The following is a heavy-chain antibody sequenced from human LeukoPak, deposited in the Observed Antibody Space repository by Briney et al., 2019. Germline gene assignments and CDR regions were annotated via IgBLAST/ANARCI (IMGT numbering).Heavy chain of an antibody. CDR1: GFTFSSYW. Sequence: PGGSLRLSCAASGFTFSSYWMSWVRQAPGKGLEWVANIKQDGNEKYYVDSVKGRFTISRDNAKNSLYLQTYSLRGEDTAIYYCARLWGDATIFDLWGQGTLVTVSS. V-gene: IGHV3-7*01. J-gene: IGHJ4*02. CDR2: IKQDGNEK. CDR3: ARLWGDATIFDL. D-gene: IGHD5-12*01.